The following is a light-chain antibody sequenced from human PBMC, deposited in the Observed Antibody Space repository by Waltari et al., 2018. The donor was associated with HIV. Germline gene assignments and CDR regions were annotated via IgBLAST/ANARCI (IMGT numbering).Light chain of an antibody. CDR2: EVS. J-gene: IGLJ2*01. Sequence: QSALTQPASVSGSPGQSITISCTGTSSDVGSYNIVSCYQQHPGKAPKLMIYEVSKRPSGVSNRFSGSKSGNTASLTISGLQAEDEADYYCCSYAGSSTFVVFGGGTKLTVL. V-gene: IGLV2-23*02. CDR3: CSYAGSSTFVV. CDR1: SSDVGSYNI.